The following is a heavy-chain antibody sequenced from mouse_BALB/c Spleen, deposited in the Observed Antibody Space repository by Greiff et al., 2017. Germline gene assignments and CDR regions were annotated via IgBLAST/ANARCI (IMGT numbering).Heavy chain of an antibody. CDR1: GFTFSSYA. D-gene: IGHD2-3*01. Sequence: EVQRVESGGGLVKPGGSLKLSCAASGFTFSSYAMSWVRQTPEKRLEWVASISSGGSTYYLDSVKGRFTISRDNARNILYLQMSSLRSEDTAMYYCARGGGWLLRYFDYWGQGTTLTVSS. CDR2: ISSGGST. J-gene: IGHJ2*01. CDR3: ARGGGWLLRYFDY. V-gene: IGHV5-6-5*01.